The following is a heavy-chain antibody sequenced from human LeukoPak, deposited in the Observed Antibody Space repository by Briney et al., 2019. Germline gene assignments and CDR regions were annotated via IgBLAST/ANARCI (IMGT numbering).Heavy chain of an antibody. Sequence: GGSLRLSCAASGFTFSSYWMTWVRRAPGKGLEWVANIKQDGSEFYYVDSLKGRFTISRDNAKNSLYLEMNSLRAEDTAVYYCARDRPQFCSGINCYFSEALPLDYWGQGTLVTVSS. CDR3: ARDRPQFCSGINCYFSEALPLDY. J-gene: IGHJ4*02. V-gene: IGHV3-7*05. CDR1: GFTFSSYW. D-gene: IGHD2-15*01. CDR2: IKQDGSEF.